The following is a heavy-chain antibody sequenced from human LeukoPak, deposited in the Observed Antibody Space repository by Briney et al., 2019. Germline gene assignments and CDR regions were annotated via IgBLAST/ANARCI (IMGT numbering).Heavy chain of an antibody. CDR2: IYYSGTT. V-gene: IGHV4-59*01. CDR1: GGSISSYY. Sequence: ASETLSLTCTVSGGSISSYYWSWIRQPPGKGLEWIGYIYYSGTTKYNPSLKSRVTISVDTSKNQFSLKVSSVTAADTAVYYCAKGGASSVPFDYWGQGAPVTVSS. CDR3: AKGGASSVPFDY. J-gene: IGHJ4*02. D-gene: IGHD6-19*01.